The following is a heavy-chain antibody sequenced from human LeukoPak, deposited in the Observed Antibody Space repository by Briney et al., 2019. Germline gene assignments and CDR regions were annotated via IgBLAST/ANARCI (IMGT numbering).Heavy chain of an antibody. CDR3: FGSSSSLVDY. Sequence: PSETLSLTCAVYGGSFSGYYWSWIRQPPGNGLEWIGEINHSGSTNYNPSLKSRVTISVDTSKNQFSLKLSSVTAADTAVYYCFGSSSSLVDYWGQGTLVTVSS. CDR1: GGSFSGYY. V-gene: IGHV4-34*01. D-gene: IGHD6-6*01. CDR2: INHSGST. J-gene: IGHJ4*02.